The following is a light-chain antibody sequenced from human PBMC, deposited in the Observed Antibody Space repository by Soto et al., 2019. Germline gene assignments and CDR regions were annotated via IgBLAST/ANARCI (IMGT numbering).Light chain of an antibody. CDR1: SSDIGGYNY. J-gene: IGLJ2*01. CDR3: SSYTTSSTLVL. V-gene: IGLV2-14*01. Sequence: QSVLTQPASVSGSPGQSITISCTGTSSDIGGYNYVSWYQQHPGKAPKLMIYDVSNRPSGVSNRFSGSKSGNTASLTISGLQAEDEGDYYCSSYTTSSTLVLFGGGTKLTVL. CDR2: DVS.